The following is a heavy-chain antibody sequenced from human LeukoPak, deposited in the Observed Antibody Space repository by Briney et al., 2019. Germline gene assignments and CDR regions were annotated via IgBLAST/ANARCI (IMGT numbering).Heavy chain of an antibody. D-gene: IGHD2-15*01. Sequence: GGSLRLSCTASGFTFGGYAMSWFRQAPGKGLEWVGFIRSKAYGGTTEYAASVKGRFTISRDDSKSIAYLQMNSLKTEDTAVYYCTRDATGLGWGQGTLVTVSS. CDR3: TRDATGLG. CDR1: GFTFGGYA. V-gene: IGHV3-49*03. J-gene: IGHJ4*02. CDR2: IRSKAYGGTT.